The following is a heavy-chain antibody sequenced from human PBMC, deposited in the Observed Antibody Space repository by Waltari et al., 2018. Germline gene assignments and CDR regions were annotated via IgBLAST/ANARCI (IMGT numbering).Heavy chain of an antibody. D-gene: IGHD6-13*01. CDR3: ARGGSIQQQLVQEIDY. CDR1: GFAFSGYG. CDR2: ISYDGSNK. J-gene: IGHJ4*02. V-gene: IGHV3-30*03. Sequence: AQLVESGGGVVQPGRSLSLSCAASGFAFSGYGMNWVRQAPGKGLEWVAVISYDGSNKYYADSVRGRLTIARDNTKNTLYLQMNSMRAEDAAVYYGARGGSIQQQLVQEIDYWGQGTLVTVSS.